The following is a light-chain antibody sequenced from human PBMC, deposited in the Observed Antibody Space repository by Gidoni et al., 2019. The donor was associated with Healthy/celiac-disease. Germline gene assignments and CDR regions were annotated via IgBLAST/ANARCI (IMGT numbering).Light chain of an antibody. J-gene: IGKJ1*01. CDR2: DAS. CDR3: QQRSNWPPT. V-gene: IGKV3-11*01. CDR1: QSVSSY. Sequence: EIVLTQSPATLSLSPGERATLPCRASQSVSSYLAWYQQKPGQAPRLLIYDASNRATGIPARFSGSGSGTDFTLTISSLEPEEFAVYYCQQRSNWPPTFGQGTKVEIK.